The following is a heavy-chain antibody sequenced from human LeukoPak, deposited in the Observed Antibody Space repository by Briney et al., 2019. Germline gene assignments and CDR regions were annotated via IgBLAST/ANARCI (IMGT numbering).Heavy chain of an antibody. Sequence: GGSLRLSCAASGFTFSTFAMVWVRQAPGKGLEWVSLVSFDGTNKFYADSVKGRFTISRDNSKNTLYLQMSSLRAEDTAVYYCARDRGVYAIAGYYSWGQGTLVTVSS. D-gene: IGHD3-22*01. CDR1: GFTFSTFA. CDR2: VSFDGTNK. J-gene: IGHJ4*02. V-gene: IGHV3-30*15. CDR3: ARDRGVYAIAGYYS.